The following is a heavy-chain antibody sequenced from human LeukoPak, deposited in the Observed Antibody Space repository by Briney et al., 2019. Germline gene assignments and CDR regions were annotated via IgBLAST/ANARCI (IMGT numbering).Heavy chain of an antibody. Sequence: GGSLRLSCAASGFTFSSYAMSWVRQAPGKGLEWVSGISGSGDNTYYADSVKGRFTISGGNSKNTLYVQVNSLGTEDTAAYYCAKGSYYDSSGSFYFDYWGQGTLVTVSS. CDR3: AKGSYYDSSGSFYFDY. J-gene: IGHJ4*02. V-gene: IGHV3-23*01. CDR2: ISGSGDNT. CDR1: GFTFSSYA. D-gene: IGHD3-22*01.